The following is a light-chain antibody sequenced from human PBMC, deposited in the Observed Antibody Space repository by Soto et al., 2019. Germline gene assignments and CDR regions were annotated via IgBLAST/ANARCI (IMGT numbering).Light chain of an antibody. CDR2: TNN. CDR3: AAWDDSLEGVV. Sequence: QSVLTQPPSASGTPGQIVTVSCSGSTSDIGTNGVNWFQHLPGTAPRLLIYTNNQRPSGVPDRFSGSKSGTSASLAISGLQSEDEATYYCAAWDDSLEGVVLGGGTKLTVL. V-gene: IGLV1-44*01. J-gene: IGLJ3*02. CDR1: TSDIGTNG.